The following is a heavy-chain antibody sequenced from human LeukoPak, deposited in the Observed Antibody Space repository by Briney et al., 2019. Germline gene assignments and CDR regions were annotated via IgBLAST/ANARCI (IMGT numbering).Heavy chain of an antibody. CDR2: INSKTDGGTT. CDR3: TTILSGYDSDY. J-gene: IGHJ4*02. V-gene: IGHV3-15*01. D-gene: IGHD5-12*01. Sequence: GGSLRLSCAASGFTFSNAWMSWVRQAPGKGLEWVGRINSKTDGGTTDYAAPVKGRFTISRDDSKNTLYLQMNSLKTEDTAVYYCTTILSGYDSDYWGQGTLVTVSS. CDR1: GFTFSNAW.